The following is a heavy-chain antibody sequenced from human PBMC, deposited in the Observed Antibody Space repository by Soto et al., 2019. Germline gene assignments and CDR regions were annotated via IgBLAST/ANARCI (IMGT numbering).Heavy chain of an antibody. Sequence: QISLKESGPTLVEPTETLTLTCSFSGFSPSTSGVGVGWFRQAPGKALECLAIIYWDNDRRYNPSLKNRVSITNDASNYQVVLIMTSMEHVDTGTYYCAHRISSAVSWDVGYFDSWGQGAPVTVS. CDR2: IYWDNDR. J-gene: IGHJ4*03. CDR3: AHRISSAVSWDVGYFDS. D-gene: IGHD1-26*01. CDR1: GFSPSTSGVG. V-gene: IGHV2-5*02.